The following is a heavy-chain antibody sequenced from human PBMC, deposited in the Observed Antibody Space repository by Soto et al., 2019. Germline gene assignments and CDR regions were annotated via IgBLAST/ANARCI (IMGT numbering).Heavy chain of an antibody. V-gene: IGHV3-23*01. J-gene: IGHJ3*02. Sequence: PGGSLRLSCAASGFTFSSYAMSWVRQAPGKGLEWVSAISGSGGSTYYADSVKGRFTISRDNSKNTLYLQMNSLRSDDTAVYYCARELWMWSSSSSSAFDIWGQGTMVTVSS. D-gene: IGHD6-6*01. CDR1: GFTFSSYA. CDR3: ARELWMWSSSSSSAFDI. CDR2: ISGSGGST.